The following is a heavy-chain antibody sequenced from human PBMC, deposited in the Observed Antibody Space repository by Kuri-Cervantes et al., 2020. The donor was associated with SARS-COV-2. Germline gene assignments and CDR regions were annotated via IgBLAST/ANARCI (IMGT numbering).Heavy chain of an antibody. V-gene: IGHV3-48*04. J-gene: IGHJ4*02. CDR2: ISSSSRTM. D-gene: IGHD5-12*01. Sequence: GGSLRLSCAASGSTFSNYDMNWVRQAPGKGLEWVSYISSSSRTMYNADSVKGRFTISRDNAKNSLYLQMNSLRAEDTAVYYCARAQRGLMVALDYWGQGTLVTVSS. CDR1: GSTFSNYD. CDR3: ARAQRGLMVALDY.